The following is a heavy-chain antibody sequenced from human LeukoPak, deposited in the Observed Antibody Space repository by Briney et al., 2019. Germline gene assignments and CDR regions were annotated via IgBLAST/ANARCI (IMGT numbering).Heavy chain of an antibody. CDR3: ASRQWDLLDY. J-gene: IGHJ4*02. D-gene: IGHD1-26*01. V-gene: IGHV3-30-3*01. Sequence: GGSLRLSCAASGFTFSSYAMHWVRQAPGKGLEWVAVISYDGSNKYYADSVKGRFTISRDNSKNTLFLQMNNLRAEDTAVYYCASRQWDLLDYWGQGTLVTVSS. CDR2: ISYDGSNK. CDR1: GFTFSSYA.